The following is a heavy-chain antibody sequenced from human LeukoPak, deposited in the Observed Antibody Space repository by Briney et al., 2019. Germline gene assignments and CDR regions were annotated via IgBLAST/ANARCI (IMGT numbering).Heavy chain of an antibody. CDR1: GYTFTSYD. V-gene: IGHV1-8*01. D-gene: IGHD1-26*01. J-gene: IGHJ4*02. CDR2: MNPNSGNR. Sequence: ASLKVSCKASGYTFTSYDINWVRQATGQGLEWMGWMNPNSGNRGYAQNFQGRVTMTRDTSISTAYMELSSLRSEDTAVYYCARVVGAIDYWGQGTLVTVSS. CDR3: ARVVGAIDY.